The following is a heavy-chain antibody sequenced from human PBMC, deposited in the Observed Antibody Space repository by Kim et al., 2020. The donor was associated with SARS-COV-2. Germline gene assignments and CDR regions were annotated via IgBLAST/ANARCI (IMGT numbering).Heavy chain of an antibody. Sequence: VKGRFTISRDNSKNTLYLQMSSLRAEDTAVYYCVKDLRAYYYGSGSRFDYWGQGTLVTVSS. V-gene: IGHV3-64D*09. CDR3: VKDLRAYYYGSGSRFDY. D-gene: IGHD3-10*01. J-gene: IGHJ4*02.